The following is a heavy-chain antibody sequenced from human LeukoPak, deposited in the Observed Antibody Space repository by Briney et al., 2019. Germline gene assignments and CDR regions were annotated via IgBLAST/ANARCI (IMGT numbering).Heavy chain of an antibody. V-gene: IGHV1-2*06. CDR3: ASAIAVTGSNYFDY. CDR1: GYTFTNFY. Sequence: ASVKVSCKASGYTFTNFYMHWVRQAPGQGLEWMGRINPNSGATNYAQKFQGRVTMTRDTSINTAYMELTGPRSDDAAVYYCASAIAVTGSNYFDYWGQGTLVTVSS. J-gene: IGHJ4*02. D-gene: IGHD6-19*01. CDR2: INPNSGAT.